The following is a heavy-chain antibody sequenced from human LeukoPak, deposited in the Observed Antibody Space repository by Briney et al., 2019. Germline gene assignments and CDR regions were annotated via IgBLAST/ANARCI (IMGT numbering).Heavy chain of an antibody. J-gene: IGHJ4*02. V-gene: IGHV4-59*01. CDR2: IYYSGST. Sequence: SETLSLTCTVSGGSISGYYWSWIRQPPGKGLQWIGYIYYSGSTNYNPSLKSRVTISVDTSKNQFSLKLSSVTAADTAVYYCARMAYYGSGSYGEIDYWGQGTLVTVSS. CDR1: GGSISGYY. CDR3: ARMAYYGSGSYGEIDY. D-gene: IGHD3-10*01.